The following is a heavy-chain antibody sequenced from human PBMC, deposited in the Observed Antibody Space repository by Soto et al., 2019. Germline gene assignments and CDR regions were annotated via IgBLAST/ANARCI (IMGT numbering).Heavy chain of an antibody. J-gene: IGHJ4*02. CDR2: ISAYNGNT. Sequence: QVPLVQSGAEVKKPGASVKVSCKASGYTFTSYGISWVRQAPGQGLEWMGWISAYNGNTNYAQKLQGRVTMTTDTSTSTAYMELRSLRSDDTAVYYCARESGGYCSGGSCYPFDYWGQGTLVTVSS. CDR3: ARESGGYCSGGSCYPFDY. CDR1: GYTFTSYG. D-gene: IGHD2-15*01. V-gene: IGHV1-18*04.